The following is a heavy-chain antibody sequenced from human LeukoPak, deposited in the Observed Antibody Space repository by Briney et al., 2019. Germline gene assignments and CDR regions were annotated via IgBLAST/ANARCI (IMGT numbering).Heavy chain of an antibody. CDR3: ARDQVAVAGTGLDY. CDR1: GFTFSSYS. Sequence: PGGSLRLSCAASGFTFSSYSMNWVRQAPGKGLEWVSYISSSSSTIYYADSVKGRFTISRDDAKNSLYLQMNSLRAEDTAVYYCARDQVAVAGTGLDYWGQGTLVTVSS. V-gene: IGHV3-48*01. J-gene: IGHJ4*02. CDR2: ISSSSSTI. D-gene: IGHD6-19*01.